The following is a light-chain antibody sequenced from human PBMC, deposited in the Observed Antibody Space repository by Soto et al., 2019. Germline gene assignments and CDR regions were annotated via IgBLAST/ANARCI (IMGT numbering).Light chain of an antibody. Sequence: EIVLTQSPATLSLSPGERATLSCRASQSVSSYLAWYQQKPGQAPRLLIYDASNRATGIPARFSGSGSGTDFTLTISSLEPKDFAVYCCQHRTNSFDGGTKVEIK. CDR2: DAS. J-gene: IGKJ4*01. CDR1: QSVSSY. V-gene: IGKV3-11*01. CDR3: QHRTNS.